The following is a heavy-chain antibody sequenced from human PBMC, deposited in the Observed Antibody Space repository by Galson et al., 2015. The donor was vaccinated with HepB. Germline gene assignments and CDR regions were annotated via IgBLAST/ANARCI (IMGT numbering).Heavy chain of an antibody. J-gene: IGHJ5*02. CDR2: ISYDGSNK. D-gene: IGHD2-15*01. CDR3: ARDGEVVAASNWFDP. V-gene: IGHV3-30-3*01. CDR1: GFTFSSYA. Sequence: SLRLSCAASGFTFSSYAMHWVRQAPGKGLEWVAVISYDGSNKYYADSVKGRFTISRDNSKNTLYLQMNSLRAEDTAVYYCARDGEVVAASNWFDPWGQGTLVTVSS.